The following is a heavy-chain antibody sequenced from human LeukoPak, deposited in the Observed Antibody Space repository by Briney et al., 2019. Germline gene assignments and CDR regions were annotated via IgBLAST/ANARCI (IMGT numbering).Heavy chain of an antibody. CDR2: IYYSGST. J-gene: IGHJ5*02. CDR1: GGSISSYY. V-gene: IGHV4-59*01. Sequence: SDTLSLTCTVSGGSISSYYWSWIRQPPGKGLEWIGYIYYSGSTNYNPSLKSRVTISVDTSKNQFSLKLSSVTAADTAVYYCARDRPRYRNWFDPWGQGTLVTVSS. D-gene: IGHD1-26*01. CDR3: ARDRPRYRNWFDP.